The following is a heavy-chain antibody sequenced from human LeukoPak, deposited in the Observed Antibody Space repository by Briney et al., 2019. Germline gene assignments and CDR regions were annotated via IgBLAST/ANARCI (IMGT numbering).Heavy chain of an antibody. J-gene: IGHJ6*02. V-gene: IGHV4-59*01. D-gene: IGHD3-22*01. Sequence: PSETLSLTCTVSGDSINNYYWSWIRQPPGKGLEWIGYIYYSGSTNYNPSLKSRVTISVDTSKNQFSLKLSSVTAADTAVYYCAGGYYDSSGYYYNYYYGMDVWGQGTTVTVSS. CDR1: GDSINNYY. CDR2: IYYSGST. CDR3: AGGYYDSSGYYYNYYYGMDV.